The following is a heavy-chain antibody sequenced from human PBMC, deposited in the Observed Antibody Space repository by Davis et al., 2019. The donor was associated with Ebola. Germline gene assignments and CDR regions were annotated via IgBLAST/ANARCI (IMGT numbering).Heavy chain of an antibody. CDR2: ISPYTGNT. Sequence: AASVKVSCKASGYTFDSYGFDWVRQAPGQGLEWLGWISPYTGNTNYAHKLQGRVTLTTDTSAATAYMQLTSLRSDHTAIYYCARDFQDGATWVSDYWGQGTLVTVSS. CDR3: ARDFQDGATWVSDY. D-gene: IGHD5-24*01. V-gene: IGHV1-18*04. CDR1: GYTFDSYG. J-gene: IGHJ4*02.